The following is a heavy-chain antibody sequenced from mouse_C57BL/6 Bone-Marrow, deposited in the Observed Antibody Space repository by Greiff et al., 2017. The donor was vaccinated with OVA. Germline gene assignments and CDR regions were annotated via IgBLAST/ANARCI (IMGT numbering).Heavy chain of an antibody. V-gene: IGHV5-6*02. CDR2: ISSGGSYT. J-gene: IGHJ3*01. CDR1: GFTFSSYG. D-gene: IGHD1-1*01. Sequence: EVKLEESGGDLVKPGGSLKLSCAASGFTFSSYGMSWVRQTPDKRLEWVATISSGGSYTYYPDSVKGRFTISRDNAKNTLYLQMSSLKSEDTAMYYCARDYYGSSEAYWGQGTLVTVSA. CDR3: ARDYYGSSEAY.